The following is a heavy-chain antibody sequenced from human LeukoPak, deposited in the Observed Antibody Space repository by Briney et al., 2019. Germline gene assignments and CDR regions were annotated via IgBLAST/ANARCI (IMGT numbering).Heavy chain of an antibody. CDR2: FSSSSSTI. CDR3: ARVADYYDSSGGAFDI. V-gene: IGHV3-48*01. Sequence: GGSLRLSCAASGFTFSSYIMNSVRQAPGTGLEWVSYFSSSSSTIYYTDSVKGRFTISRDNAKNSLYLQMNSLRAEDTAVYYCARVADYYDSSGGAFDIWGQGTMVTVSS. CDR1: GFTFSSYI. D-gene: IGHD3-22*01. J-gene: IGHJ3*02.